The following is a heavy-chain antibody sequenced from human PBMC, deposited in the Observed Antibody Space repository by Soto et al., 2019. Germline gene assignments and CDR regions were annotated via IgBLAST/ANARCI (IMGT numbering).Heavy chain of an antibody. CDR2: INHSGST. V-gene: IGHV4-34*01. J-gene: IGHJ5*02. CDR3: ARDRTKPMVRGVISRKAWFEP. Sequence: SETLSLTCAVYGGSCSGYYWSWICQPPGKGLEWIGEINHSGSTNYNPSLKSRVTISVDTSKNQFSLKLSSVTAADTAVYYCARDRTKPMVRGVISRKAWFEPWGQGTLVTVSS. D-gene: IGHD3-10*01. CDR1: GGSCSGYY.